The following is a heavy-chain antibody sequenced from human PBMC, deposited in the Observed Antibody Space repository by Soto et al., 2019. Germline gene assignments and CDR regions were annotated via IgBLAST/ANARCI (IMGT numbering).Heavy chain of an antibody. Sequence: QVQLQQWGAGLLKPSETLSLTCAVYGGSFSGYYWSWIRQPPGKGLEWIGEINHSGSTNYNPSLKRRVPISVDTSKNHFSLKLSSVTAADTAVYYCARAQVAAAHYYYYGMDGWGQGTTVTVSS. CDR2: INHSGST. CDR1: GGSFSGYY. V-gene: IGHV4-34*01. D-gene: IGHD6-13*01. CDR3: ARAQVAAAHYYYYGMDG. J-gene: IGHJ6*02.